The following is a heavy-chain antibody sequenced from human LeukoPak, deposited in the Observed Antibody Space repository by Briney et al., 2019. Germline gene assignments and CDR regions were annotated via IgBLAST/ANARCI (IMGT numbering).Heavy chain of an antibody. CDR3: ARDLREGATPTFPFDY. J-gene: IGHJ4*02. CDR1: GYTFTSYG. D-gene: IGHD1-26*01. CDR2: ISAYNGNT. Sequence: ASVKVSCTASGYTFTSYGISWVRQAPGQGLEWMGWISAYNGNTNYAQKLQGRVTMTTDTSTSTAYMELRSLRSDDTAVYYCARDLREGATPTFPFDYWGQGTLVTVSS. V-gene: IGHV1-18*01.